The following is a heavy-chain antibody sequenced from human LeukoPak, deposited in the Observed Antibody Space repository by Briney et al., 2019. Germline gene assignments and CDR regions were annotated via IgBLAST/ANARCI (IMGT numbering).Heavy chain of an antibody. CDR3: AREIIAVAANREDY. CDR1: GFTFSSYW. Sequence: GGSLRLSCAASGFTFSSYWMSWVRQAPGKGLEWVANIKQDGSEKYYVDSVKGRFTISRDNAKNSLNLQMNSLRAEDTAVYYCAREIIAVAANREDYWGQGTLVTVSS. D-gene: IGHD6-19*01. CDR2: IKQDGSEK. V-gene: IGHV3-7*01. J-gene: IGHJ4*02.